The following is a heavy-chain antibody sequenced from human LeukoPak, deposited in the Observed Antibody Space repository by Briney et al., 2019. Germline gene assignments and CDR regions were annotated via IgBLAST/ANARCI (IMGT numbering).Heavy chain of an antibody. V-gene: IGHV4-59*12. CDR3: ARDSVVVTATPFDY. CDR1: GGSISSYY. D-gene: IGHD2-21*02. J-gene: IGHJ4*02. CDR2: IYYSGST. Sequence: ASETLSLTCTVSGGSISSYYWSWIRQPPGKGLEWIGYIYYSGSTNYNPSLKSRVTISVDTSKNQFSLKLSSVTAADTAVYYCARDSVVVTATPFDYWGQGTLVTVSS.